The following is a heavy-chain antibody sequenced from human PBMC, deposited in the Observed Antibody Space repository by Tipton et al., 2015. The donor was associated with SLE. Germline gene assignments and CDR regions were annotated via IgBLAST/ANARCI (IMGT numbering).Heavy chain of an antibody. CDR2: IYYSGST. D-gene: IGHD3-3*01. Sequence: TLSLTCTVSGGSISSSSYYWGWIRQPPGKGLEWIGSIYYSGSTNYNPSLKSRVTISVDTSKNQFSLKLSSVTAADTAVYYCARAARSIFGVAYFDYWGQGTLVTVSS. J-gene: IGHJ4*02. CDR3: ARAARSIFGVAYFDY. V-gene: IGHV4-39*07. CDR1: GGSISSSSYY.